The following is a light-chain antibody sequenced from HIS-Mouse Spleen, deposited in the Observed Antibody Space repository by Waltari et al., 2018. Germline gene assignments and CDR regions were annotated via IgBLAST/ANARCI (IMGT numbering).Light chain of an antibody. Sequence: QSALTQPRSVSGSPGPSVTIPCTGTSSDVGGYNYVPWYQQHPGKAPKLMIYDVSKRPSGVPDRFSGSKSGNTASLTISGLQAEDEADYYCCSYAGSYTYVVFGGGTKLTVL. J-gene: IGLJ2*01. V-gene: IGLV2-11*01. CDR1: SSDVGGYNY. CDR2: DVS. CDR3: CSYAGSYTYVV.